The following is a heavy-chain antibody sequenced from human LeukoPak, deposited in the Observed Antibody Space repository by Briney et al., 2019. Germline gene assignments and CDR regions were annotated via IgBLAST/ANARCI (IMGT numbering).Heavy chain of an antibody. Sequence: PGGSLRLSCAASGFTFSSYSMNWVRQAPGKGLEWVAYISRSSSTIYYADSVKGRFTISRDNAKNSLYLQMNSLRAEDTAVYYCAGAHYYDFWSGQYYFDYWGQGTLVTVSS. V-gene: IGHV3-48*01. CDR1: GFTFSSYS. CDR3: AGAHYYDFWSGQYYFDY. J-gene: IGHJ4*02. CDR2: ISRSSSTI. D-gene: IGHD3-3*01.